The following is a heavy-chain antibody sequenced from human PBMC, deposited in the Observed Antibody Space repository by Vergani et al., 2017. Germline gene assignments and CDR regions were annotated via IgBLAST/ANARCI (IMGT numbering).Heavy chain of an antibody. D-gene: IGHD3-9*01. V-gene: IGHV1-46*03. CDR3: AREPPLTGFFDY. CDR1: GYTFTAYY. CDR2: ISPDGFST. J-gene: IGHJ4*02. Sequence: QVQLVQSGAEVGKPGASVKISCKASGYTFTAYYKHWVRQAPEQGLEWVGVISPDGFSTFYAQKFQGRVTITRDTSTSTVYVEVTSLRSDDTAVYYCAREPPLTGFFDYWGQGTLVTVSS.